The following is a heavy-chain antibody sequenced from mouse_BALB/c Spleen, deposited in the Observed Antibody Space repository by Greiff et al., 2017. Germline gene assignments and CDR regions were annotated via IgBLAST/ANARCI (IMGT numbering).Heavy chain of an antibody. CDR1: GYTFTDYN. D-gene: IGHD2-3*01. V-gene: IGHV1S29*02. CDR2: IYPYNGGT. Sequence: EVQVVESGPELVKPGASVKISCKASGYTFTDYNMHWVKQSHGKSLEWIGYIYPYNGGTGYNQKFKSKATLTVDNSSSTAYMELRSLTSEDSAVYYCARLYDGPYYLDYWGQGTTLTVSS. J-gene: IGHJ2*01. CDR3: ARLYDGPYYLDY.